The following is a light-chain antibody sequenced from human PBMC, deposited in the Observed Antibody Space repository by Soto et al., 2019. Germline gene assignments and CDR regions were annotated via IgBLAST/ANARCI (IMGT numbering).Light chain of an antibody. CDR2: EVS. Sequence: QSALTQPASVSGSPGQSITISCTGTSSDVGGYNWVSWYQHHPGKAPQLMIYEVSNRPSGVSNRFSGSKSGNTASLTISGLQAEDEADYYCSSYPGSNTLYVFGTGTKVTVL. CDR1: SSDVGGYNW. CDR3: SSYPGSNTLYV. J-gene: IGLJ1*01. V-gene: IGLV2-14*01.